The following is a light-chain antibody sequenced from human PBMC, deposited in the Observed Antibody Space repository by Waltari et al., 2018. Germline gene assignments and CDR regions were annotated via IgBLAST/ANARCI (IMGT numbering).Light chain of an antibody. V-gene: IGKV3-20*01. J-gene: IGKJ1*01. CDR1: QSISSNY. CDR2: DAS. Sequence: EIVLTQSPGTLSLSPGEGATLSCRASQSISSNYLAWYQQRPGQAPRLPVYDASSRATGIPDRFSGSGSGTDFTLTISRLEPEDFALYFCQQHGSLPQTFGQGTKVEIK. CDR3: QQHGSLPQT.